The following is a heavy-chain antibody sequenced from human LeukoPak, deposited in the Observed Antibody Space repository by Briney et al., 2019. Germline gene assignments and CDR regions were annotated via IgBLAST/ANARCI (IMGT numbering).Heavy chain of an antibody. D-gene: IGHD2-2*01. CDR1: GYTFTGYY. CDR2: INPNSGGT. J-gene: IGHJ4*02. CDR3: ASGDIVVVPAAIQPVDY. Sequence: GAPVKVSCKASGYTFTGYYMHWVRQAPGQGLEWMGRINPNSGGTNYAQKFQGRVTMTRDTSISTAYMELSRLRSDDTAVYYCASGDIVVVPAAIQPVDYWGQGTLVTVSS. V-gene: IGHV1-2*06.